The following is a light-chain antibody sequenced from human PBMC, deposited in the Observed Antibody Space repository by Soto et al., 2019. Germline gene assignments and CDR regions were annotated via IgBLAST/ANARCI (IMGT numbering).Light chain of an antibody. Sequence: QSVLTQPPSASGTPGQRVTISCSGSSSNIGSNTINWYQQLPGTAPKLLIYASKQRPSGVPDRFSGSKSGTSASLAISGLQSEDEADYYCAAWDDSLNGVALGEGTKLTVL. CDR3: AAWDDSLNGVA. CDR2: ASK. CDR1: SSNIGSNT. V-gene: IGLV1-44*01. J-gene: IGLJ2*01.